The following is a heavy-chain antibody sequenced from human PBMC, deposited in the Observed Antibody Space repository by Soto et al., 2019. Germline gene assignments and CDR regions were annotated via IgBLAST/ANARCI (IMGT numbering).Heavy chain of an antibody. CDR2: INSDGSST. D-gene: IGHD3-10*01. Sequence: EVQLVESGGGLVQPGGSLRLSCAASGFTFSSYWMHWVRQAPGKGLVWVSRINSDGSSTSYADSVKGRFTISRDNAKNTLYLQMNSLRVEDSALYYCARGSTDSYPGSRIFDFWGRGTLVTVSS. CDR3: ARGSTDSYPGSRIFDF. V-gene: IGHV3-74*01. CDR1: GFTFSSYW. J-gene: IGHJ4*02.